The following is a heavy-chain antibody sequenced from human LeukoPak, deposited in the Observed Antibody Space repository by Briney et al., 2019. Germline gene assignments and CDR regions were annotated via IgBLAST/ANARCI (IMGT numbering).Heavy chain of an antibody. J-gene: IGHJ4*02. CDR3: AKDSQMTTVLYFDY. CDR1: GFTFSSYG. Sequence: PGGSLRLSCAASGFTFSSYGMSWVRQAPGKGLEWVSAISGSGGSTYYADSVKGRFTISRDNSKNTLYLQMNSLRAEDTAVYYCAKDSQMTTVLYFDYWGQGTLVTVSS. V-gene: IGHV3-23*01. D-gene: IGHD4-17*01. CDR2: ISGSGGST.